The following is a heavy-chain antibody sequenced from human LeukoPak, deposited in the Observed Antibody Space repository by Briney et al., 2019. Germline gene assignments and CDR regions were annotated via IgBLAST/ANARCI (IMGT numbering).Heavy chain of an antibody. J-gene: IGHJ4*02. Sequence: GGSLRLSCAASGFTFSNYAMHWVRQAPGKGLEWVAFIQFDATNKYYADSVKGRFTISRDNSKNTLYLQMNSLRAEDTAVYYCARDNYGLDYWGQGTLVTVSS. CDR2: IQFDATNK. CDR1: GFTFSNYA. D-gene: IGHD5-18*01. V-gene: IGHV3-30*02. CDR3: ARDNYGLDY.